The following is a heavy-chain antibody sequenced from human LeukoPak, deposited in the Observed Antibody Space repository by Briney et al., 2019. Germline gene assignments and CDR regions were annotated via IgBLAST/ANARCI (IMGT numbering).Heavy chain of an antibody. D-gene: IGHD5-12*01. Sequence: ASVKVSCKASGYTFSSYYMHWVRQAPGQGLEWMGWINPNSGGTNYAQKFQGRVTMTRDTSISTAYMELSRLRSDDTAVYYCARVAEMATITAIGYWGQGTLVTVSS. J-gene: IGHJ4*02. V-gene: IGHV1-2*02. CDR3: ARVAEMATITAIGY. CDR1: GYTFSSYY. CDR2: INPNSGGT.